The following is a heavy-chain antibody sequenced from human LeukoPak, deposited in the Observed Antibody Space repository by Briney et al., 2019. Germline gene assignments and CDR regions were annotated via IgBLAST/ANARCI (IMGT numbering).Heavy chain of an antibody. CDR2: IYYSGST. CDR1: GGSISSSSYY. D-gene: IGHD3-22*01. J-gene: IGHJ4*02. CDR3: ARSTRRTYDSSGYYKGRKYYFDY. Sequence: PSETLSLTCTVSGGSISSSSYYWGWIRQPPGKGLEWIGSIYYSGSTYYNPSLKSRVTISVDTSKNQFSLKLSSVTAADTAVYYCARSTRRTYDSSGYYKGRKYYFDYRGQGTLVTVSS. V-gene: IGHV4-39*07.